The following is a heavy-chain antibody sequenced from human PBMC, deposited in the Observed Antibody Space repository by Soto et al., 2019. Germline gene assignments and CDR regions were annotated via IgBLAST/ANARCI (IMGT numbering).Heavy chain of an antibody. CDR3: ARVLRIRGGRYYYGIDV. CDR1: GFTFSSYA. J-gene: IGHJ6*02. CDR2: ISYDGSNK. V-gene: IGHV3-30-3*01. Sequence: GQLVESGGGVAQPGMSLRLSCAASGFTFSSYAMHWVRQTPGQGLEWVAVISYDGSNKYYADSVKGRFTISRDNSNDTVYLQMNSLRTEDTAVYFCARVLRIRGGRYYYGIDVWGQGTTVTVSS. D-gene: IGHD3-10*01.